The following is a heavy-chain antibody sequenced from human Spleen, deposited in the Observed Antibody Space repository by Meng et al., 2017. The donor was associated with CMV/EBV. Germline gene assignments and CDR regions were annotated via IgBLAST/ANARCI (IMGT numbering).Heavy chain of an antibody. D-gene: IGHD7-27*01. CDR2: IYYSGST. J-gene: IGHJ4*02. CDR1: GGSISSGSCY. Sequence: CTVSGGSISSGSCYWGWNRPPPGEGLGWIGGIYYSGSTYYSPSLKSRVTISVDTSKDQFSLKLSSVTAADTAVYYCAGQLGIYFDYWGQGTLVTVSS. V-gene: IGHV4-39*01. CDR3: AGQLGIYFDY.